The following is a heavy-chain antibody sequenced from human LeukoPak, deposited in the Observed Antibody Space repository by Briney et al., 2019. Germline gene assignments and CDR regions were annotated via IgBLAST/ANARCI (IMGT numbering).Heavy chain of an antibody. CDR1: GFTFSRYW. CDR3: ARAMVRGVITPFDY. J-gene: IGHJ4*02. Sequence: GGSLRLSCETSGFTFSRYWMSWIRQAPGKGLEWVSYISSSGSTIYYADSVKGRFTISRDNAKNSLYLQMNSLRAEDTAVYYCARAMVRGVITPFDYWGQGTLVTVSS. CDR2: ISSSGSTI. D-gene: IGHD3-10*01. V-gene: IGHV3-11*01.